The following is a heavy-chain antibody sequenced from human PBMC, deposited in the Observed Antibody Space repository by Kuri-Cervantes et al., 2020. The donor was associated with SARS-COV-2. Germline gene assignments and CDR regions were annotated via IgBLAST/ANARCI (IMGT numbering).Heavy chain of an antibody. CDR1: GGSISSGGYY. CDR3: AREGMVTRSTN. CDR2: IYYSGST. Sequence: LRLSCTVSGGSISSGGYYWSWIRQHPGKGLEWIGYIYYSGSTYYNPSLKSRVTMSIATSKNQFSLRLSSATAADTAVYYCAREGMVTRSTNWGQGTLVTVSS. D-gene: IGHD5-18*01. J-gene: IGHJ4*02. V-gene: IGHV4-31*03.